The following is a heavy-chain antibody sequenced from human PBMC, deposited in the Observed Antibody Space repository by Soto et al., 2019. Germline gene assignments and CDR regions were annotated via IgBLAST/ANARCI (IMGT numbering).Heavy chain of an antibody. J-gene: IGHJ6*02. V-gene: IGHV3-11*06. Sequence: GGSLTLFSAASGFTFSHYYMSWIRQAPGKGLEWVSYISSSSSYTNYADSVKGRFTISRDNAKNSLYLQMNSLRAEDTAVYYCARDVDTVMALDVWGQVTTVTVSS. CDR1: GFTFSHYY. D-gene: IGHD5-18*01. CDR3: ARDVDTVMALDV. CDR2: ISSSSSYT.